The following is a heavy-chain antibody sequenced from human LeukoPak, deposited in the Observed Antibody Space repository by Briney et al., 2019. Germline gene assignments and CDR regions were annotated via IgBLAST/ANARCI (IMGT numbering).Heavy chain of an antibody. V-gene: IGHV4-39*07. Sequence: SETLSLTCTVSGGSISSSSYYWGWIRQPPGKGLEWIGRIYTSGDTYYNPSLSGRVTMSVDTSKNQFSLNLSSVTAADTAVYYCARDAYYYDTSGYHLVDFWGQGTLVTVSS. CDR2: IYTSGDT. D-gene: IGHD3-22*01. J-gene: IGHJ4*02. CDR3: ARDAYYYDTSGYHLVDF. CDR1: GGSISSSSYY.